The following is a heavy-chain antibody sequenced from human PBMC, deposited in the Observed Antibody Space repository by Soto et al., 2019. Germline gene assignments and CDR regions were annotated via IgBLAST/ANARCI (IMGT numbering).Heavy chain of an antibody. D-gene: IGHD3-3*01. CDR3: TTDYFGVVNH. Sequence: EVQLEESGGGLVQPGGSLRLSCATSGFTFTGSWMQWVRQVPGKGPVWVSRVDTYGRNIVYADFVKGRFTTSRDNAKNTLYLQMSDMRDEDSAVYYCTTDYFGVVNHWGQGTLVTVSS. CDR1: GFTFTGSW. J-gene: IGHJ4*02. CDR2: VDTYGRNI. V-gene: IGHV3-74*03.